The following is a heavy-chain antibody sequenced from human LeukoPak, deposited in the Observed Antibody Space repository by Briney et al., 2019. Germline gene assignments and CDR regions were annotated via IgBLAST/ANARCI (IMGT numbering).Heavy chain of an antibody. CDR3: ARSITMIVVVTSPDY. Sequence: GGSLRLSCAASGFTFSSYSMNWVRQAPGKGLEWVSSISSSSSYIYYADSVKGRFTISRDNAKNSLYLQTNSLRAEDTAVYYCARSITMIVVVTSPDYWGQGTLVTVSS. V-gene: IGHV3-21*01. CDR1: GFTFSSYS. CDR2: ISSSSSYI. J-gene: IGHJ4*02. D-gene: IGHD3-22*01.